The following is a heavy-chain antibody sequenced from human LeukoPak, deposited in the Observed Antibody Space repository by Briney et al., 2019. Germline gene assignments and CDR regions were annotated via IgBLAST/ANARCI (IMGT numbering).Heavy chain of an antibody. J-gene: IGHJ5*02. CDR3: ARHGEGDYGQWTWFYP. Sequence: PSETLSLTCTVSGGSITSYHWSWIRHPPGKGLVWIGYIYYTGTNNYNPSLRGRVTISVDTSENQFSLKLSSVTAADTAVYYCARHGEGDYGQWTWFYPWGQGTLVTVS. CDR1: GGSITSYH. V-gene: IGHV4-59*01. D-gene: IGHD4-17*01. CDR2: IYYTGTN.